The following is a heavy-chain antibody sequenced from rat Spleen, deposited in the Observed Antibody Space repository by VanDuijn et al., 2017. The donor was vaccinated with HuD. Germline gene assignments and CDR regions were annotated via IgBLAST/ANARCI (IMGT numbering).Heavy chain of an antibody. V-gene: IGHV5-29*01. CDR2: ISYDGSST. D-gene: IGHD1-2*01. CDR3: VRDMSRTIAAKSYWYFDF. J-gene: IGHJ1*01. CDR1: GFTFSDYG. Sequence: EVQLVESGGGLVQPGNSLKLSCAASGFTFSDYGMACVLQAPTKGLEWVASISYDGSSTYYRDSVKGRFTISRDNAKSTLYLQMESLRSEDTATYHCVRDMSRTIAAKSYWYFDFWGPGTTVTVSS.